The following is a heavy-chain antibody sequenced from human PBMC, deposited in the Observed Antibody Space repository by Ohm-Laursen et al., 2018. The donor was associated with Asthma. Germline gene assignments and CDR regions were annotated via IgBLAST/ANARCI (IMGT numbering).Heavy chain of an antibody. D-gene: IGHD3-22*01. CDR3: ARELVSHYYDSSGLLYGMDV. V-gene: IGHV4-31*03. Sequence: TLSLTCTVSGGSISSGGYYWSWIRQHPGKGLEWIGDIYYSGSTYYNPSLKSRVTISVDTSKNQFSLKLSSVTAADTAVYYCARELVSHYYDSSGLLYGMDVWGQGTAVTVSS. J-gene: IGHJ6*02. CDR2: IYYSGST. CDR1: GGSISSGGYY.